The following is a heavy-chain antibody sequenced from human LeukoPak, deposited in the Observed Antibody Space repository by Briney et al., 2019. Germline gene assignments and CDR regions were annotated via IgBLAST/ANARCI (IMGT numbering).Heavy chain of an antibody. D-gene: IGHD3-9*01. Sequence: SVKVSCKASGGTFSSYAISWVRQAPGQGLEWMGGIIPIFGTANYAQKFQGRVTITADESTSTAYMELSSLRSEDTAVYYCAREMGYYDILTGYYTLYNWFDPWGQGTQVTVSS. CDR2: IIPIFGTA. J-gene: IGHJ5*02. CDR3: AREMGYYDILTGYYTLYNWFDP. CDR1: GGTFSSYA. V-gene: IGHV1-69*01.